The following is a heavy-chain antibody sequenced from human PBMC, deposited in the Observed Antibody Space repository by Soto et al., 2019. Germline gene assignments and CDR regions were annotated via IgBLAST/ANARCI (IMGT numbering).Heavy chain of an antibody. V-gene: IGHV3-33*01. Sequence: PGGSLRLSCAAPGFTFSSYGMHWVRQAPGKGLEWVAVIWYDGSNKYYADSVKGRFTISRDNSKNTLYLQMNSLRAEDTAVYYCARDQQYYDYVWGSFRYIYYYYCMDVWCQGPTVTVSS. CDR1: GFTFSSYG. D-gene: IGHD3-16*02. CDR2: IWYDGSNK. CDR3: ARDQQYYDYVWGSFRYIYYYYCMDV. J-gene: IGHJ6*02.